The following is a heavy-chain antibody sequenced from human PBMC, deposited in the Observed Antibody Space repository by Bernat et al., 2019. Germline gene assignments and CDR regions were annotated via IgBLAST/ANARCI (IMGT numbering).Heavy chain of an antibody. D-gene: IGHD3-10*01. J-gene: IGHJ5*02. CDR2: INPNSGGT. Sequence: QVQLVQSGAEVKTPGASVKVSCKASGYTFTSYCIHWVRQAPGQGLEWMGWINPNSGGTNFAQNFQGRVTMTRDTSITTTYMELSSLRSDDTALYYCARGPHNYYASEGRFERWGQGTLVTVSS. CDR1: GYTFTSYC. CDR3: ARGPHNYYASEGRFER. V-gene: IGHV1-2*02.